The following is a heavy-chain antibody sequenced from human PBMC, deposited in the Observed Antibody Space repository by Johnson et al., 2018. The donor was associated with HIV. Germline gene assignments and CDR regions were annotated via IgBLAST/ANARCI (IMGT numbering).Heavy chain of an antibody. V-gene: IGHV3-30*03. J-gene: IGHJ3*02. CDR2: ISYDGTNK. D-gene: IGHD4-11*01. CDR1: VFTFSSYG. Sequence: QVHLVESGGGVVQPGRSLRLSCAASVFTFSSYGLSWVRQAPGKGLEWVAIISYDGTNKYYTDSVKGRFTISRDNSKNTLYLQMNSLRAEDTALYYCARDTYSSDACDIWGQGTMVTVSS. CDR3: ARDTYSSDACDI.